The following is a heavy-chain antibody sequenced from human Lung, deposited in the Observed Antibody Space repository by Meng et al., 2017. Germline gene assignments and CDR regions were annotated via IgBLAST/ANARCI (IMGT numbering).Heavy chain of an antibody. CDR2: IYHSGST. Sequence: QGQLQEAGPGLVKPSGTLSLTCAVSGGSISSSTWWSWVRQPPGKGLEWIGEIYHSGSTNYNPSLKSRVTISVDKSKNQFSLKLSSVTAADTAVYYCARGSITMVRGVSVFDPWGQGTLVTVSS. D-gene: IGHD3-10*01. CDR3: ARGSITMVRGVSVFDP. V-gene: IGHV4-4*02. J-gene: IGHJ5*02. CDR1: GGSISSSTW.